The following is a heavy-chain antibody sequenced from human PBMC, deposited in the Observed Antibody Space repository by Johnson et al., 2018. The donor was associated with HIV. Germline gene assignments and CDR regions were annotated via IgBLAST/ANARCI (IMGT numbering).Heavy chain of an antibody. CDR2: IYGGGTT. CDR3: ARGSPLSTSWYGSFDL. Sequence: VQLLESGGGLVQPGGSLRLSCAASGFSVISNYMNWVRQAPGKGLEWVSIIYGGGTTNYAESVKGRFTISRDSSDNTLYLQMNSLRAGDTAVYYCARGSPLSTSWYGSFDLWGQGTMVTVSS. D-gene: IGHD2-2*01. CDR1: GFSVISNY. J-gene: IGHJ3*01. V-gene: IGHV3-66*01.